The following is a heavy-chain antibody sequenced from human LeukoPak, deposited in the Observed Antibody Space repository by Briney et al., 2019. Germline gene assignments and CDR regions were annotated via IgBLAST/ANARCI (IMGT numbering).Heavy chain of an antibody. V-gene: IGHV4-34*01. Sequence: PSETLSLTCAVYGGSFSGYYWSWIRQPPGKGLEWIAEINHSGSTNYNPSLKSRVTISVDTSKNQFSLKLISVTAADTAVYYCARGRPVVTAIPYAFYFDYWGQGTLVTVSS. CDR2: INHSGST. J-gene: IGHJ4*02. CDR3: ARGRPVVTAIPYAFYFDY. CDR1: GGSFSGYY. D-gene: IGHD2-21*02.